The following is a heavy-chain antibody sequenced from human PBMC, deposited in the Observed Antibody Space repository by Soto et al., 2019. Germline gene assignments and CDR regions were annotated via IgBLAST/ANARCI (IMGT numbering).Heavy chain of an antibody. J-gene: IGHJ4*02. V-gene: IGHV3-23*01. CDR1: RFTFSGYS. CDR3: AKSYGDTWKHYYFDY. D-gene: IGHD3-3*02. CDR2: ISGSGGST. Sequence: EVQLLESEGGLVQPGGSLRLSCAASRFTFSGYSMSWVRQAPGKGLEWVSGISGSGGSTYYADSVKGRFTISRDNSESTLFLQMNSLRAQDTALYYCAKSYGDTWKHYYFDYWGQGTLVTVSS.